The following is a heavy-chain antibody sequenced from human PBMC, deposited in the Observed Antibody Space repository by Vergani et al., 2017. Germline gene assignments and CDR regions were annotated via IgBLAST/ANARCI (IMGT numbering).Heavy chain of an antibody. D-gene: IGHD3-3*01. Sequence: EVQLVESGGRVVWPGGSLRLSCTASGFTFNDYGVSWVRQAPGKGLEWVSLISWDGGSTYYADSVKGRFTISRDNSKNSLYLQMNSLRAEDTALYYCAKDRLWSGHSFGFDYWGQGTLVTVSS. V-gene: IGHV3-43D*03. J-gene: IGHJ4*02. CDR2: ISWDGGST. CDR3: AKDRLWSGHSFGFDY. CDR1: GFTFNDYG.